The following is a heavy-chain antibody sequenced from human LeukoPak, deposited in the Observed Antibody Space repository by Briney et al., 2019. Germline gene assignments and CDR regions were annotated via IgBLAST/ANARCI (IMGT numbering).Heavy chain of an antibody. CDR3: ARDRDSGSYSTSWFDP. D-gene: IGHD3-10*01. J-gene: IGHJ5*02. Sequence: XYIYYSGSTYYNPSLKSRVTMSVDTSKNQFSLKLSSVTAADTAVYYYARDRDSGSYSTSWFDPWGQGTLVTVSS. V-gene: IGHV4-28*03. CDR2: IYYSGST.